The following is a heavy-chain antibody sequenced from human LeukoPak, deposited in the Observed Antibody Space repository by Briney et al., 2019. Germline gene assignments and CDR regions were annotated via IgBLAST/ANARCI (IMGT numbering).Heavy chain of an antibody. Sequence: ASVKVSCKASGYTFTSYYMHWVRQAPRQGLEWMGIINPSGGSTSYAQEFQGRVTMTRDTSTSTVYMELSSLRSEDTAVYYCARQIAAAGTVAIFQHWGQGTLVTVSS. CDR2: INPSGGST. D-gene: IGHD6-13*01. J-gene: IGHJ1*01. CDR1: GYTFTSYY. V-gene: IGHV1-46*01. CDR3: ARQIAAAGTVAIFQH.